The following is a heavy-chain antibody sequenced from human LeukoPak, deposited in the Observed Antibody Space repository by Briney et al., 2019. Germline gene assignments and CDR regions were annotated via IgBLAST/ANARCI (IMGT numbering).Heavy chain of an antibody. J-gene: IGHJ4*02. V-gene: IGHV3-7*01. CDR1: GFTFTKYW. Sequence: GGSLRLSCAASGFTFTKYWMSWVRQAPGKGLELVANIKKDRSEKYYVDSVKGRFTIYRENAKNSVYLQMNSLRADYTAVYYCARLSYDSGTHYTCYEYWGQGTLVTVSS. D-gene: IGHD3-10*01. CDR2: IKKDRSEK. CDR3: ARLSYDSGTHYTCYEY.